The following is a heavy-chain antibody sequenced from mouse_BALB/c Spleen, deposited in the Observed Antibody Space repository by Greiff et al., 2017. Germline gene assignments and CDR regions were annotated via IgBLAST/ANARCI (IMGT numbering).Heavy chain of an antibody. CDR1: GFTFSSFG. CDR3: ARGDYDYDWFAY. Sequence: DVMLVESGGGLVQPGGSRKLSCAASGFTFSSFGMHWVRQAPEKGLEWVAYISSGSSTIYYADTVKGRFTISRDNPKNTLFLQMTSLRSEDTAMYYCARGDYDYDWFAYWGQGTLVTVSA. CDR2: ISSGSSTI. J-gene: IGHJ3*01. V-gene: IGHV5-17*02. D-gene: IGHD2-4*01.